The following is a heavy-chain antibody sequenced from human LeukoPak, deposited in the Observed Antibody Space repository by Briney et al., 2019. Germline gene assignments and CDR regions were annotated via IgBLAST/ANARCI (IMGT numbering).Heavy chain of an antibody. V-gene: IGHV1-8*01. CDR2: MSPNGGNT. CDR3: ARGLPNWGYDY. J-gene: IGHJ4*02. D-gene: IGHD7-27*01. CDR1: GYTFTSND. Sequence: ASVNVSCKASGYTFTSNDFNWVRQATGQRPEWMGWMSPNGGNTAYAKKFQDRVTRTRNTSISTAYMELSSLTSDDTAVYYCARGLPNWGYDYWGPGTLVTVSS.